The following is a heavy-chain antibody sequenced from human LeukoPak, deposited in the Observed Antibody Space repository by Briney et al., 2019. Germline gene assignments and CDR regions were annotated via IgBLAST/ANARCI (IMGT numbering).Heavy chain of an antibody. D-gene: IGHD2-2*01. CDR3: ASPRYCSSTSCYFGYGY. CDR2: IYYSGST. Sequence: PSETLSLTCTVSGGSISSSSYYWGWIRQPPGKGLEWIGSIYYSGSTYYNPSLKSRVTISVDTSKNQFSLKLSSVTAADTAVYYCASPRYCSSTSCYFGYGYWGQGTLVTVSS. V-gene: IGHV4-39*01. CDR1: GGSISSSSYY. J-gene: IGHJ4*02.